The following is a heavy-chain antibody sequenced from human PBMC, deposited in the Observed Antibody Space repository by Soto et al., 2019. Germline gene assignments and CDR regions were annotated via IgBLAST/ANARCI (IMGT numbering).Heavy chain of an antibody. V-gene: IGHV4-34*01. CDR1: GGSFSGYY. CDR3: ARVRHSSSYWFDP. D-gene: IGHD6-13*01. CDR2: INHSGST. Sequence: SETLSLTCAVYGGSFSGYYWSWIRQPPGKGLEWIGEINHSGSTNYNPSLKSRVTISVDTSKNQFSLKLSSVTAADTAVYYCARVRHSSSYWFDPCGQGTLVTVSS. J-gene: IGHJ5*02.